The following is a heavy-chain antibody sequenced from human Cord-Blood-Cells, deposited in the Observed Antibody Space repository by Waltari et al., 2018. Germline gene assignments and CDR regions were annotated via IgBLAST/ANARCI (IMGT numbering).Heavy chain of an antibody. J-gene: IGHJ3*02. D-gene: IGHD6-13*01. CDR1: GFTFDDYA. Sequence: EVQLVESGGGLVQPGRCLRLSCAASGFTFDDYAMHWVRQAPGKALEWVSGISWNSGSIGYADSVKGRFTISRDNAKNSLYLQMNSLRAEDTALYYCAKDYGSSWYAFDIWGQGTMVTVSS. CDR3: AKDYGSSWYAFDI. CDR2: ISWNSGSI. V-gene: IGHV3-9*01.